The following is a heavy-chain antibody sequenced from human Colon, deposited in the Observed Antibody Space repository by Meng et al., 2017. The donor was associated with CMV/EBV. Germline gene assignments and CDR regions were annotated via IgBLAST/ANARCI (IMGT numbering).Heavy chain of an antibody. CDR3: ARVGEGRNYLVSTEYYFDH. J-gene: IGHJ4*02. V-gene: IGHV4-59*01. Sequence: GSLRLSCTVSGDSMTSYFWSWVRQPPGKGLEWIGCIYSGSTNYNPSLKSRATMSVDPSKNQLSLKLRSVTAADTAVYYCARVGEGRNYLVSTEYYFDHWGQGILVTVSS. D-gene: IGHD2/OR15-2a*01. CDR1: GDSMTSYF. CDR2: IYSGST.